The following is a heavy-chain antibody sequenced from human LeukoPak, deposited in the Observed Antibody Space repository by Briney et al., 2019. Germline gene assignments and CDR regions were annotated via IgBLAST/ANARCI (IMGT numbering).Heavy chain of an antibody. J-gene: IGHJ3*02. D-gene: IGHD4-23*01. CDR1: GYTFTSYG. V-gene: IGHV1-18*01. Sequence: ASVKVSCKASGYTFTSYGISWVRQAPGQGLEWMGWISAYNGNTNYAQKLQGRVTMTTDTSTSTAYTELRSLRSDDTAVYYCARDRIDGGTPCAFDIWGQGTMVTVSS. CDR2: ISAYNGNT. CDR3: ARDRIDGGTPCAFDI.